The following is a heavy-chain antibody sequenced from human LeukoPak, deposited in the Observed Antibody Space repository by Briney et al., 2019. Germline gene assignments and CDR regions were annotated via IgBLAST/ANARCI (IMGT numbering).Heavy chain of an antibody. V-gene: IGHV4-59*08. J-gene: IGHJ2*01. Sequence: PSETLSLTCTVSGGSITTYFWSWIRQPPGRGLEWIGYMYYSGSTNSNPSLKSRVTTSVDTSKNQFSLKLSSVTAADTAVYYCARHYGDYVRHWYFDLWGRGTLVTVSS. CDR2: MYYSGST. CDR3: ARHYGDYVRHWYFDL. CDR1: GGSITTYF. D-gene: IGHD4-17*01.